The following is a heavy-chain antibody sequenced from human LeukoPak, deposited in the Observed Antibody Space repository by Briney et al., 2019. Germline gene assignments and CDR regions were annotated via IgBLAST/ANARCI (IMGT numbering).Heavy chain of an antibody. Sequence: GGSLRLSCAASGFTFRSYGMSWVRQALGQGLEWVSSISSSGDITYYADSVKGRFAISRDNSKNTLYLQMNSLRAEDTAVYYCAKAAVAGARGYFDYWGQGTLVTVSS. CDR2: ISSSGDIT. CDR1: GFTFRSYG. CDR3: AKAAVAGARGYFDY. D-gene: IGHD6-19*01. J-gene: IGHJ4*02. V-gene: IGHV3-23*01.